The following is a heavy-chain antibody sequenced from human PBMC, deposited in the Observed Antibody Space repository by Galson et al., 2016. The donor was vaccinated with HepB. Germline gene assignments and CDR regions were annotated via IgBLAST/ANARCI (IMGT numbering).Heavy chain of an antibody. Sequence: SLRLSCAASGFTVSSYYMSWVRQAPGKGLEWVSVIHIDGNTYYADSVRGRFTISRDNFKNTVHLQVNSLRAEDTAVYYCAGDPGLPNGMDIWGQGTTVTVSS. D-gene: IGHD1-14*01. CDR1: GFTVSSYY. V-gene: IGHV3-53*01. J-gene: IGHJ6*02. CDR3: AGDPGLPNGMDI. CDR2: IHIDGNT.